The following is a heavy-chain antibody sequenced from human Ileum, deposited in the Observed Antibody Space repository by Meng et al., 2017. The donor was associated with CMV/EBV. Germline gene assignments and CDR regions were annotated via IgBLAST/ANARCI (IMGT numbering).Heavy chain of an antibody. Sequence: YGGSVSGYYWSWIRQPPGKGLEWIGEMSHSGSTNYNPSLKSRVTTSVDTSKSQFSLKVSSVTAADTAVYYCARGNPKNWGSAYFDLWGRGTLVTVSS. CDR3: ARGNPKNWGSAYFDL. D-gene: IGHD7-27*01. CDR1: GGSVSGYY. V-gene: IGHV4-34*01. J-gene: IGHJ2*01. CDR2: MSHSGST.